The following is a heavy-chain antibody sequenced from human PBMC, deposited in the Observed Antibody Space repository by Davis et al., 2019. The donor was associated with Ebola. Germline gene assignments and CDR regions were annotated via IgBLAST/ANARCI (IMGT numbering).Heavy chain of an antibody. J-gene: IGHJ4*02. CDR2: ISSSGTVT. D-gene: IGHD3-22*01. Sequence: GGSLRLSCAASALTFNTYAMSWVRQPPGKGLEWISSISSSGTVTYYADSVKGRFTISRDSSKNTLDLQMNSLRAEDTALYSCTKGDRDYSSSPFDYWGQGTLVTVSS. CDR3: TKGDRDYSSSPFDY. CDR1: ALTFNTYA. V-gene: IGHV3-23*01.